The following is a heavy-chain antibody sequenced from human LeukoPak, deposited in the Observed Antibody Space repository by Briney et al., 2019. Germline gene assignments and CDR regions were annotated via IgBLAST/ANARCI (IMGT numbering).Heavy chain of an antibody. J-gene: IGHJ4*02. CDR3: ARKPRRERQKCYFDY. CDR2: IYTSGST. D-gene: IGHD1-26*01. V-gene: IGHV4-4*07. Sequence: PSETLSLTCSVSGGSISSYYWSWIRQPAGKGLEWIGRIYTSGSTNYNPSLKSRVTMSVDTSKNQFSLKLSSVTAADTAVYYCARKPRRERQKCYFDYWGQGTLVTVSS. CDR1: GGSISSYY.